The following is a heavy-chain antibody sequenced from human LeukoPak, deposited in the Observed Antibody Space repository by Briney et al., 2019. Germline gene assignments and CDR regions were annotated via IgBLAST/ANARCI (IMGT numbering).Heavy chain of an antibody. CDR2: IWYDGSNK. V-gene: IGHV3-33*01. CDR1: GFTFSSYG. J-gene: IGHJ4*02. CDR3: ATSPPRLGRSYSSSWYYFDY. D-gene: IGHD6-13*01. Sequence: GRSLRLSCAASGFTFSSYGMHWVRQAPGKGLEWVAVIWYDGSNKYCADSVKGRFTISRDNSKNTLYLQMNSLRAEDTAVYYCATSPPRLGRSYSSSWYYFDYWGQGTLVTVSS.